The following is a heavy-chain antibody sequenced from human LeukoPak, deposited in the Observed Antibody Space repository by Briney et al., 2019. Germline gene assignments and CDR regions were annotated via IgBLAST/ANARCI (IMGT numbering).Heavy chain of an antibody. CDR2: ISYDGSNK. Sequence: GGSLRLSCAASGFTFSSYGMHWVRQAPGKGLEWVAVISYDGSNKYYVDSVKGRFTISRDNSKNTLYLQMNSLRAEDTAVYYCAKLHAPADCSSTSCYAWNWFDPWGQGTLVTVSS. D-gene: IGHD2-2*01. CDR1: GFTFSSYG. V-gene: IGHV3-30*18. CDR3: AKLHAPADCSSTSCYAWNWFDP. J-gene: IGHJ5*02.